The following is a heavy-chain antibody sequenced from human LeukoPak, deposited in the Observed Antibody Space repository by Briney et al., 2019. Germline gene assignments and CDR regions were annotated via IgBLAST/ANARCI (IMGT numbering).Heavy chain of an antibody. Sequence: ASVKVSCKASGYTFTSYYMHWVRQAPGQGLEWMGWINPNSGGTNYAQKFQGRVTMTRDTSISTAYMELSRLRSDDTAVYYCAREYYDILTGYYYYYYGMDVWGQGTTVTVSS. CDR1: GYTFTSYY. CDR2: INPNSGGT. D-gene: IGHD3-9*01. J-gene: IGHJ6*02. CDR3: AREYYDILTGYYYYYYGMDV. V-gene: IGHV1-2*02.